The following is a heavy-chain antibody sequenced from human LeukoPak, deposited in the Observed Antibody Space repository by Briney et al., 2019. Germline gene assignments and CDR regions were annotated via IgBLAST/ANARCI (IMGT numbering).Heavy chain of an antibody. D-gene: IGHD6-6*01. CDR2: IYYSGST. CDR1: GGSISSSSYY. V-gene: IGHV4-39*01. Sequence: PSETLSLTCTVSGGSISSSSYYWGWIRQPPGKGLEWIGSIYYSGSTYYNPSLKSRVTISVDTSKNQFSLKLSSVTAADTAVYYCVRHLWILMAARPGWFDPWGQGTLVTVSS. CDR3: VRHLWILMAARPGWFDP. J-gene: IGHJ5*02.